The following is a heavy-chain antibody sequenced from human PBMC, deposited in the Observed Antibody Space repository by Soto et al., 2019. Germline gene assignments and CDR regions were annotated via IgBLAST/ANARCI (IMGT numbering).Heavy chain of an antibody. D-gene: IGHD6-19*01. CDR1: GFTFSSYS. V-gene: IGHV3-21*01. CDR2: ISSSSSYI. J-gene: IGHJ6*02. CDR3: ARSSKGGYSSGWYYYYGMDV. Sequence: GGSLRLSCAASGFTFSSYSMNWVRQAPGKGLEWVSSISSSSSYIYYADSVKGRFTISRDNAKNSLYLQMNSLRAEDTAVYYCARSSKGGYSSGWYYYYGMDVWGQGTTVTVSS.